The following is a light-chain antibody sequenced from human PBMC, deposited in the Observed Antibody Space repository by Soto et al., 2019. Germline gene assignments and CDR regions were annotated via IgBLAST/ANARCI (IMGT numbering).Light chain of an antibody. J-gene: IGKJ4*01. Sequence: DLQMTQSPSSVSAAVGDRVTITCRASQGINKWLAWYQQKPGKAPQLLISAASTLRSGVPSRFSGSGSGTDFILTISNLQPEDFATYFCQQANGFPLTFGGGTRVEI. CDR1: QGINKW. V-gene: IGKV1-12*01. CDR2: AAS. CDR3: QQANGFPLT.